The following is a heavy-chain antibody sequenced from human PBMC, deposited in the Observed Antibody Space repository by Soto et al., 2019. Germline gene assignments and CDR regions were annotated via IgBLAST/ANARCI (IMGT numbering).Heavy chain of an antibody. Sequence: EVQLVESGGGLVKPGGSLRLSCAASGFTFSNSIINWVSQAPGQGLEWVSSISGSSDFLYYAGSVKGRFTISRDTATNALYLQMNSLRAEDTAVYYCATSTWYAFDIWGQGTMVTVSS. J-gene: IGHJ3*02. CDR3: ATSTWYAFDI. D-gene: IGHD6-13*01. CDR2: ISGSSDFL. V-gene: IGHV3-21*01. CDR1: GFTFSNSI.